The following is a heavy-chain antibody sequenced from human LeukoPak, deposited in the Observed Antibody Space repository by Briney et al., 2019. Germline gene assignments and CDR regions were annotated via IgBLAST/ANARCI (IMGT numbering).Heavy chain of an antibody. Sequence: ASVKVSCKASGYSFTNYYMHWVRQAPRQGLEWMGLINPSGGSTSYAQKFQGRVTMTRDTSTSTVYMELSSLRSEDTAVYYCARAGQYQLLFVAFDIWGQGTIVTVSS. D-gene: IGHD2-2*01. J-gene: IGHJ3*02. CDR3: ARAGQYQLLFVAFDI. CDR2: INPSGGST. V-gene: IGHV1-46*01. CDR1: GYSFTNYY.